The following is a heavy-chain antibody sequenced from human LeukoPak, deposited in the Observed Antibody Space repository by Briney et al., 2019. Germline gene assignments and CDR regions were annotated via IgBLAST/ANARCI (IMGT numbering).Heavy chain of an antibody. CDR3: TARYCRSTSCYGEYFQR. CDR2: IKSKTDGGTT. V-gene: IGHV3-15*01. J-gene: IGHJ1*01. D-gene: IGHD2-2*01. CDR1: GFTFSNAW. Sequence: GGSLRLSCAASGFTFSNAWMSWFRQAPGKELEWFGRIKSKTDGGTTDYAAPVKGRFTISRDDSKNTLYLQMNSLKTEDTAVYYCTARYCRSTSCYGEYFQRWGQGTLVTVSS.